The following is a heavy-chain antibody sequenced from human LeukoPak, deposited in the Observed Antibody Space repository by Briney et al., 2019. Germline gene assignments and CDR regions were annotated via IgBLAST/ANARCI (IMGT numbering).Heavy chain of an antibody. CDR3: ARQGVVPNKAGWYFDL. V-gene: IGHV4-39*01. J-gene: IGHJ2*01. CDR1: GGSITSSNYF. CDR2: FYHSGTI. Sequence: SETLSLTCIVSGGSITSSNYFWGWLRQPPGKGLEWIGGFYHSGTIFYSPSLGSRVAISIDTSKNQFSLRLLSVTAADTAVYYCARQGVVPNKAGWYFDLWGRGTLVTVSP. D-gene: IGHD3-10*01.